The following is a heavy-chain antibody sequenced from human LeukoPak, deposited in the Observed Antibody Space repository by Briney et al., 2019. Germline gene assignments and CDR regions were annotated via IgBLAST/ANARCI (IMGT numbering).Heavy chain of an antibody. CDR2: IYYSGST. CDR3: ARDRVAAAGRDAFDI. V-gene: IGHV4-39*07. Sequence: SETLSLTCTVSGGSISSSSYYWGWIRQPPGKGLEWIGSIYYSGSTYYNPSLKSRVTLSVDTSKNQFSLQLSSVTAADTAVYYCARDRVAAAGRDAFDIWGQGTMVTVSS. CDR1: GGSISSSSYY. D-gene: IGHD6-13*01. J-gene: IGHJ3*02.